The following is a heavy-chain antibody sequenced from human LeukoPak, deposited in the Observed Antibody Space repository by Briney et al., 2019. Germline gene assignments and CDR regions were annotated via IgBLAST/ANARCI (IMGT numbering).Heavy chain of an antibody. D-gene: IGHD3-9*01. Sequence: TGGSLGLSCADSGFTFSSYAMSWVRQAPGKGLEWVSAISGSVGSTYYADSVKGRFTISRDTSKNTLYLQMNSLRAEDTAVFYCAKGMTYFEPLYFDCWGQGTLVTVSS. J-gene: IGHJ4*02. CDR2: ISGSVGST. CDR3: AKGMTYFEPLYFDC. V-gene: IGHV3-23*01. CDR1: GFTFSSYA.